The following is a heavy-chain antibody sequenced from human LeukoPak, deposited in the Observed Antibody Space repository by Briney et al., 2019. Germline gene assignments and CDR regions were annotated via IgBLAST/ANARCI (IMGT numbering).Heavy chain of an antibody. Sequence: ASVKVSCKASGYTFTGHYMHWVRQAPGQGLEWMGWINPNSGGTNYAQKFQGRVTMTRDTSISTAYMELSRLRSDDTAVYYCASAFTELPRDYYDSSGYFFYWGQGTLVTVSS. CDR1: GYTFTGHY. D-gene: IGHD3-22*01. V-gene: IGHV1-2*02. J-gene: IGHJ4*02. CDR2: INPNSGGT. CDR3: ASAFTELPRDYYDSSGYFFY.